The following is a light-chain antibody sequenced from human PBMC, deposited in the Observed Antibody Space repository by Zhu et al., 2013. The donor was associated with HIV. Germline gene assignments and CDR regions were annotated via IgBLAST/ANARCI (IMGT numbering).Light chain of an antibody. J-gene: IGKJ1*01. CDR3: QQYNNWPGT. V-gene: IGKV3-20*01. CDR1: QSVSSSY. CDR2: GAS. Sequence: EIVLTQSPGTLSLSPGERATLSCRASQSVSSSYLAWYQQKPGQAPRLLIYGASSRATGIPDRFSGSGSGTDFTLTISSLQPEDLAVYYCQQYNNWPGTFGPGTKVEIK.